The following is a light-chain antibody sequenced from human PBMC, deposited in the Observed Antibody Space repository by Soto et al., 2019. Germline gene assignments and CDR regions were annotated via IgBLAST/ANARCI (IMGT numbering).Light chain of an antibody. Sequence: IVLTQSQGTLSLSPGERATLSCRTSQTVGSTSLAWYQQKPGQAPRLLIYDASTRATDSPDRFSGSGAGTDFSLTINRLEPEDVALYYCQQYGALITVGQGTRLEIK. CDR3: QQYGALIT. CDR1: QTVGSTS. J-gene: IGKJ5*01. CDR2: DAS. V-gene: IGKV3-20*01.